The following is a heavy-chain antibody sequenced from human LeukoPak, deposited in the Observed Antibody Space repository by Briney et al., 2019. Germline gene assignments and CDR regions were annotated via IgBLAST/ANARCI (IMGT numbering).Heavy chain of an antibody. CDR1: GFTFSSYA. J-gene: IGHJ4*02. CDR3: AKDETTVTTPGGY. V-gene: IGHV3-23*01. Sequence: GGSLRLSCAASGFTFSSYAMSWVRQAPGKGLEWVSGISGRGGSTYYADSVKGRFTICRDNSKNTTYLQMNSLTAEDTAVYYCAKDETTVTTPGGYWGQGTLVTVSS. CDR2: ISGRGGST. D-gene: IGHD4-17*01.